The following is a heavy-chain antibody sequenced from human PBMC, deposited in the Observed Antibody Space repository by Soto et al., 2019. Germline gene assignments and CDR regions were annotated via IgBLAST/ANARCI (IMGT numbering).Heavy chain of an antibody. J-gene: IGHJ4*02. V-gene: IGHV4-31*03. Sequence: QVQLQESGPGLVKPSQTLSLTCTVSGGSISSGGYYWSWIRQHPGKGLEWIGYIYYSGSTYYNPSLTSRVTISLDTSKNQFSRKLSSVTAADTAMYYCARLSSGERLNFDYWGQGTLVTVSS. CDR2: IYYSGST. D-gene: IGHD3-10*02. CDR3: ARLSSGERLNFDY. CDR1: GGSISSGGYY.